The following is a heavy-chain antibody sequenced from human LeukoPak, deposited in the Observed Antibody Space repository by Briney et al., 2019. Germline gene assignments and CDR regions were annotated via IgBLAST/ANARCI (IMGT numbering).Heavy chain of an antibody. V-gene: IGHV3-23*01. CDR3: AKDGGEYYDILTGYYPRLYYMDV. Sequence: PGGSLRLSCVASGFTFSTYGMSWVRQAPGKGLEWVSAISGSGGSTYYADSVKGRFTISRDNSKNTLYRQMNRLRAEDTAVYYCAKDGGEYYDILTGYYPRLYYMDVWGKGTTVTISS. CDR2: ISGSGGST. J-gene: IGHJ6*03. CDR1: GFTFSTYG. D-gene: IGHD3-9*01.